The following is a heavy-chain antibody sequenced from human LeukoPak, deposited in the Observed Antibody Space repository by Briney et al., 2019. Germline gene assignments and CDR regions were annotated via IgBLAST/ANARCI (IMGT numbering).Heavy chain of an antibody. CDR3: ARLSITRYFDY. Sequence: SETLSLTCTVSGGSISSSSYYWGWIRQPPGKGLERIGSIYYSGSTYYNPSLKSRVTISVDTSKNQFSLKLSSVTAADTAVYYCARLSITRYFDYWGQGTLVTVSS. V-gene: IGHV4-39*01. J-gene: IGHJ4*02. CDR2: IYYSGST. CDR1: GGSISSSSYY. D-gene: IGHD3-10*01.